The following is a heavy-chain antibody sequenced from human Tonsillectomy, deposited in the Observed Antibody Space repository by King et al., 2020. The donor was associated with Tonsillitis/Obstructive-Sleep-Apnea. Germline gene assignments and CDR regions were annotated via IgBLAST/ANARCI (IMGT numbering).Heavy chain of an antibody. Sequence: VQLQQWGAGLLKPSETLSLTCAVYGGSFSGYYWSWIRQSPGKGLEWIGEINHSGSTNCNPSLESRVTMSVGTSKSQFSPKLSSVTAADTAVYYCARGDRGYCRSNRCYYLDVWGKGTRVTVSS. J-gene: IGHJ6*03. CDR2: INHSGST. V-gene: IGHV4-34*01. CDR1: GGSFSGYY. CDR3: ARGDRGYCRSNRCYYLDV. D-gene: IGHD2-2*01.